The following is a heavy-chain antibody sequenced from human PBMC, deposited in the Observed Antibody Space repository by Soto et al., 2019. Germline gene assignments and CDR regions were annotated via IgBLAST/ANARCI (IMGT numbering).Heavy chain of an antibody. V-gene: IGHV4-59*01. CDR3: ARSPLYSSSAGDWFDP. CDR2: IYYSGST. CDR1: GGSISSYY. D-gene: IGHD6-6*01. J-gene: IGHJ5*02. Sequence: NPSETLSLTCTVSGGSISSYYWSWIRQPPGKGLEWIGYIYYSGSTNYNPSLKSRVTISIDTSRNQFSLKLSSVTAADTAVYYCARSPLYSSSAGDWFDPWGQGTLVTVSS.